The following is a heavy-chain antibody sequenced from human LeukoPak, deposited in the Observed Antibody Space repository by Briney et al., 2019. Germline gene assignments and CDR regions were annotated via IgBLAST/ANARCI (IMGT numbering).Heavy chain of an antibody. D-gene: IGHD2-15*01. J-gene: IGHJ4*02. Sequence: ASVKVSCKASGYTFTGYYMNWVRQAPGQGLEWMGRINPKTGGTNYAQKFQGRVTMTRDTSTSTVYMELSSLRSEDTAVYYCARDHCSGGSCPAYYFDYWGQGTLVTVSS. CDR3: ARDHCSGGSCPAYYFDY. CDR2: INPKTGGT. CDR1: GYTFTGYY. V-gene: IGHV1-2*06.